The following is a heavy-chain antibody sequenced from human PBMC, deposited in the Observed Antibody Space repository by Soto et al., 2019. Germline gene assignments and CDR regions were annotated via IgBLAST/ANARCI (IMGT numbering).Heavy chain of an antibody. CDR3: AKRIKAGIIYYYYYGMDV. D-gene: IGHD3-16*01. V-gene: IGHV3-30*18. CDR1: GFTFSSYC. J-gene: IGHJ6*02. Sequence: GVSLGLSFAASGFTFSSYCMHWVRQAPGKGLEWVAVISYDGSNKYYADSVKGRFTISRDNSKNALYLQMNSLRAEDTAVYYCAKRIKAGIIYYYYYGMDVWGQGTTVTVSS. CDR2: ISYDGSNK.